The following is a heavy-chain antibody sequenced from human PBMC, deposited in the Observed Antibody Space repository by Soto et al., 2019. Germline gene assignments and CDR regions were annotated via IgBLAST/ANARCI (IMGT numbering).Heavy chain of an antibody. J-gene: IGHJ4*02. D-gene: IGHD3-22*01. Sequence: QVQLQESVPGLVKPSQTLSLTCPFSGGSTSNGDYYWSWIRLPQGKGLECLGYVYYSGSTYYNPSLKCRVTISVDTFKNQFSLKLISVTAADTAVYYCARVSFYDGSGRSYYFYYWGQITLVTVSA. CDR3: ARVSFYDGSGRSYYFYY. CDR1: GGSTSNGDYY. CDR2: VYYSGST. V-gene: IGHV4-30-4*01.